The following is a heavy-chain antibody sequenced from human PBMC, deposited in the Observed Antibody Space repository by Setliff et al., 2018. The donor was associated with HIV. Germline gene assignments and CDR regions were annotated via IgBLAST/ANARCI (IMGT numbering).Heavy chain of an antibody. Sequence: SETLSLTCAVYGGSFSVYYWSWIRQPPGKGLEWIGEINHRGSANYNPSLKSRVTMSVDTSKTQFSLILRSVTAADSAVYYCARLDYSDRRGGDYWGQGTLVTVSS. CDR3: ARLDYSDRRGGDY. CDR1: GGSFSVYY. J-gene: IGHJ4*02. CDR2: INHRGSA. D-gene: IGHD4-17*01. V-gene: IGHV4-34*01.